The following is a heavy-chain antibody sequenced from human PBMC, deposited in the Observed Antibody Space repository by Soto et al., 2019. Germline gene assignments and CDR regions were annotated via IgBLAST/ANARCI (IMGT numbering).Heavy chain of an antibody. CDR2: INHSGST. CDR1: GGSFSGYY. Sequence: PSETLSLTCAVYGGSFSGYYWSWIRQPPGKGLEWIGEINHSGSTNYNPSLKSRVTISVDTSKNQFSLKLSSVTAADTAVYYCARAKRSGASRAYNWFDPWGQGTLVTVSS. J-gene: IGHJ5*02. V-gene: IGHV4-34*01. D-gene: IGHD3-3*01. CDR3: ARAKRSGASRAYNWFDP.